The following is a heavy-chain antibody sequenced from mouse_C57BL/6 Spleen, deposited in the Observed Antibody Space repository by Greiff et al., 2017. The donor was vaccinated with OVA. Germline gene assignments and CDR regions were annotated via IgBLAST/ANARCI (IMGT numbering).Heavy chain of an antibody. CDR2: ISYDGSN. D-gene: IGHD2-3*01. CDR3: ARGDGLPFYYFDY. CDR1: GYSLTSGYY. J-gene: IGHJ2*01. V-gene: IGHV3-6*01. Sequence: EVKLMESGPGLVKPSQSLSLTCSVPGYSLTSGYYWNWIRQFPGNKLEWMGYISYDGSNNYNPSLKNRISITRDTSKNQFFLTLNSVTTEDTATYYCARGDGLPFYYFDYWGQGTTLTVSS.